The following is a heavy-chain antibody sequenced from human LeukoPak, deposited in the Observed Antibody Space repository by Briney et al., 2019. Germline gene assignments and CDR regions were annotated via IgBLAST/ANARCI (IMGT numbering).Heavy chain of an antibody. Sequence: GASVKVSCKASGYTFTSYAMNWVRQAPGQGLEWMGWINTNTGNPTYAQGFTGRFVFSLDTSVSTAYLQISSLKAEDTAVYYCARVRLWFGELPAKYQYYYYYYMDVWGKGTTVTVSS. CDR1: GYTFTSYA. CDR2: INTNTGNP. J-gene: IGHJ6*03. D-gene: IGHD3-10*01. CDR3: ARVRLWFGELPAKYQYYYYYYMDV. V-gene: IGHV7-4-1*02.